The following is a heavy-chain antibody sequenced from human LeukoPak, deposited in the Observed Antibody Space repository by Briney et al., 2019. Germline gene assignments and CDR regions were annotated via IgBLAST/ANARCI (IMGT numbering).Heavy chain of an antibody. J-gene: IGHJ4*02. CDR1: GYSFTSYW. CDR2: IYPGDSDT. D-gene: IGHD3-3*01. Sequence: GESLKISCKGSGYSFTSYWIGWVPQMPGKGLEWMGLIYPGDSDTRYSPSFQGQVTISADKSISTAYLQWSGLKASDTAMYYCARTSGITIFGVVRGYYFDYWGQGTLVTVST. V-gene: IGHV5-51*01. CDR3: ARTSGITIFGVVRGYYFDY.